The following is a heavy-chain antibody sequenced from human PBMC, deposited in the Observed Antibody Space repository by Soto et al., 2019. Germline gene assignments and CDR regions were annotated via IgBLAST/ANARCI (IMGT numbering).Heavy chain of an antibody. CDR3: ARGGSSFVYCGGDCQHDY. J-gene: IGHJ4*02. Sequence: CTVSGGSISSGGYYWSWIRQHPGKGLEWVGYIYYSGSTYYNRSLKSRVTISVDTSKNQFYLKLSSVTAADTAVYYCARGGSSFVYCGGDCQHDYWGQGTLVTVSS. D-gene: IGHD2-21*02. CDR2: IYYSGST. V-gene: IGHV4-30-4*08. CDR1: GGSISSGGYY.